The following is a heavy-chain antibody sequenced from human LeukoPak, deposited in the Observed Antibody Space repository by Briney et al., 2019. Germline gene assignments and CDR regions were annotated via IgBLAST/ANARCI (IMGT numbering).Heavy chain of an antibody. CDR1: GFTFNSYA. J-gene: IGHJ4*02. D-gene: IGHD1-26*01. CDR3: AKGSRGNYDY. CDR2: ITDSGIST. Sequence: PGGSLRLSCAASGFTFNSYAMAWVRQAPEKGLEWVSSITDSGISTYYADSVKGRFTISRDNSKNTLYLQMNSLRAEDTAVYYCAKGSRGNYDYWGQGTLVTVSS. V-gene: IGHV3-23*01.